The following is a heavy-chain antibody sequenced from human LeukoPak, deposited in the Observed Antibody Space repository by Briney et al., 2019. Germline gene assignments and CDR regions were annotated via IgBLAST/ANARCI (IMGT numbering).Heavy chain of an antibody. CDR1: GFTFSSYS. J-gene: IGHJ3*02. CDR2: ISSSSSYI. Sequence: PGGSLRLSCAASGFTFSSYSMNWVRRAPGKGLEWVSSISSSSSYIYYADSVKGRFTISRDNAKNSLYLQMNSLRAEDTAVYYCARDDLEGDCGGDCLNGAFDIWGQGTMVTVSS. V-gene: IGHV3-21*01. CDR3: ARDDLEGDCGGDCLNGAFDI. D-gene: IGHD2-21*02.